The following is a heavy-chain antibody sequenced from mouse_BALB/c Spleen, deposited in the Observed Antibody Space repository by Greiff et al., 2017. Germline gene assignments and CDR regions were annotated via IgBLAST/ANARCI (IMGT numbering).Heavy chain of an antibody. CDR1: GYAFTNYL. Sequence: QVQLKQSGAELVRPGTSVKVSCKASGYAFTNYLIEWVKQRPGQGLEWIGVINPGSGGTNYNEKFKGKATLTADKSSSTAYMQLSSLTSDDSAVYFCAITTRAMDYWGQGTSVTVSS. CDR3: AITTRAMDY. V-gene: IGHV1-54*01. CDR2: INPGSGGT. J-gene: IGHJ4*01. D-gene: IGHD1-1*01.